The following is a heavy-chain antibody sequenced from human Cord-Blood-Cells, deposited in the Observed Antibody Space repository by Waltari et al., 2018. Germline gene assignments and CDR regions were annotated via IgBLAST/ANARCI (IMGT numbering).Heavy chain of an antibody. J-gene: IGHJ4*02. CDR1: GCPSSSYA. CDR3: AIYAGLRPPFDY. Sequence: QLQLVQSGAEVKKPGSSLKVSCKASGCPSSSYALTWVRQAPGQGLEWMGGIIPIFGTANYAQKFQGRVTITADESTSTAYMELSSLRSEDTAVYYCAIYAGLRPPFDYWGQGTLVTVSS. V-gene: IGHV1-69*01. D-gene: IGHD5-12*01. CDR2: IIPIFGTA.